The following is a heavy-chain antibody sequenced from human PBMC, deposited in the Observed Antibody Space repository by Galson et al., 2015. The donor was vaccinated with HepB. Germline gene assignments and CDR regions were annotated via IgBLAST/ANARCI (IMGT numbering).Heavy chain of an antibody. Sequence: SLRLSCAASGFTFSADSMNWVRQAPGKGLEWVSYISNSGSTVYYADSVKGRFTISRDNAKNSLYLQMSSLRVEDTAVYYCSRTVNYYSYHMDVWGKGTTVTVSS. CDR2: ISNSGSTV. CDR3: SRTVNYYSYHMDV. V-gene: IGHV3-48*01. J-gene: IGHJ6*03. D-gene: IGHD4-11*01. CDR1: GFTFSADS.